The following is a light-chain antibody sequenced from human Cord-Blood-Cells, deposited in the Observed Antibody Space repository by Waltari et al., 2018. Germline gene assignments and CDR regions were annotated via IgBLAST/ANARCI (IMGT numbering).Light chain of an antibody. CDR3: SSYAGSNNLV. J-gene: IGLJ2*01. CDR2: EVS. CDR1: SSDVGGYNY. V-gene: IGLV2-8*01. Sequence: QSALTQPPSASGSPGQSVTISCTGTSSDVGGYNYVSWYQQHPGKAPKLMIYEVSKRPSGVPVGFAGSKAGNTASLTVSGLQAEDEADYYCSSYAGSNNLVFGGGTKLTVL.